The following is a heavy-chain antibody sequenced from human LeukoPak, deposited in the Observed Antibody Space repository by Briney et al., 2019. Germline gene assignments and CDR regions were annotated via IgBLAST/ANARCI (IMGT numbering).Heavy chain of an antibody. J-gene: IGHJ5*02. CDR2: IYYSGSN. V-gene: IGHV4-59*08. Sequence: SETLSLTCTVSGGSISSYYWSWIRQPPGKGLEWIGYIYYSGSNNYNPSLKSRVTISVDASKNQFSLKLSSVTAADTAVYYCARGVYIRTSWFDPWGQGTLVTVSS. CDR1: GGSISSYY. CDR3: ARGVYIRTSWFDP. D-gene: IGHD5/OR15-5a*01.